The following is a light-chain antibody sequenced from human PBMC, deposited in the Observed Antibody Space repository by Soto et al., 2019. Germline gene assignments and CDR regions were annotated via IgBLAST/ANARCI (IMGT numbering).Light chain of an antibody. CDR2: AAS. Sequence: DIQMTQSPSSVSASVGDRVTITCRASQGISNWLAWYQQRPGKAPKLLIFAASNLQSGVPSRFSGSGSGTDFTLTITTLQTEDFATYYCQQSHGSPRTFGGGTKVDIK. CDR3: QQSHGSPRT. J-gene: IGKJ4*01. V-gene: IGKV1-12*01. CDR1: QGISNW.